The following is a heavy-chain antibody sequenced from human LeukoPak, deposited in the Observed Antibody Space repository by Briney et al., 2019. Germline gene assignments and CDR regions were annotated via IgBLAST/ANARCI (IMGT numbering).Heavy chain of an antibody. V-gene: IGHV4-4*07. CDR3: ATSITETTYAFDI. J-gene: IGHJ3*02. Sequence: PSETLSLTCTVSGVSITSYYWSWIRQPAGKGLEWIGRIYTSGSTNYNPSLKSRVTMSVDTSKNQFSLKLSSVTAADTAVYYCATSITETTYAFDIWGQGTMVTVSS. CDR2: IYTSGST. CDR1: GVSITSYY. D-gene: IGHD1-7*01.